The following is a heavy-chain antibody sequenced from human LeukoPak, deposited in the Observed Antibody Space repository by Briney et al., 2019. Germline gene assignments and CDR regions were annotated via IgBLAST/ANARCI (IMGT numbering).Heavy chain of an antibody. Sequence: TSETLSLTCAVYGGSFSGYYWSWIRQPPGKGLEWIGEINHSGSTNYNPSLKSRVTISVDTSKNQFSLKLSSVTAADTAVYYCARVNNYYDSSGYYYNDAFDIWGQGTMVTVSS. CDR3: ARVNNYYDSSGYYYNDAFDI. CDR2: INHSGST. CDR1: GGSFSGYY. D-gene: IGHD3-22*01. V-gene: IGHV4-34*01. J-gene: IGHJ3*02.